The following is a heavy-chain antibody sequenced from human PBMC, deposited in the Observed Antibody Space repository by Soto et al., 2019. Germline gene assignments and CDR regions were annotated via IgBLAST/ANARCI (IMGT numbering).Heavy chain of an antibody. CDR3: ARDPPITGSLRGTPLMAV. V-gene: IGHV1-18*04. D-gene: IGHD1-20*01. J-gene: IGHJ6*02. Sequence: GASVKVSCKASGYSFTSYGISWVRQAPGQGLEWMGWISAYNGNTNYEQKFQGRVAMTTDTSTNTACLELRTLRSDDAAVYYCARDPPITGSLRGTPLMAVWGQGTTVTVSS. CDR2: ISAYNGNT. CDR1: GYSFTSYG.